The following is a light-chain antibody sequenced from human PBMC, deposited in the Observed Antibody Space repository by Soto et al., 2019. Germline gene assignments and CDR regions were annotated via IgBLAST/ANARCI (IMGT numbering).Light chain of an antibody. CDR1: SSDVGGYNY. Sequence: QSALTQPPSASGSPGQSVTISCTGTSSDVGGYNYVSWYQQNPGKVPKLMIYEVNKRPSGVPDRFSGSKSGNTASLTVSGLKDEDEADYYCTSYAGGNNVFGTGTKLTVL. CDR2: EVN. CDR3: TSYAGGNNV. J-gene: IGLJ1*01. V-gene: IGLV2-8*01.